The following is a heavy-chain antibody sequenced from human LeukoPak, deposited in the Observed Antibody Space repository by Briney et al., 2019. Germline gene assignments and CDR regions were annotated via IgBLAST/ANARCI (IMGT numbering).Heavy chain of an antibody. CDR1: GFTVSSNY. CDR2: IYSGGST. Sequence: PGGSLRLSCAASGFTVSSNYMSWVRQAPGKGLEWVSVIYSGGSTYYADSVKGRFTISRDNSKNTLYLQMNSLRAEDTAVYYCARFHYDSSGYQGMDVWGQGTTVSVSS. J-gene: IGHJ6*02. CDR3: ARFHYDSSGYQGMDV. V-gene: IGHV3-66*01. D-gene: IGHD3-22*01.